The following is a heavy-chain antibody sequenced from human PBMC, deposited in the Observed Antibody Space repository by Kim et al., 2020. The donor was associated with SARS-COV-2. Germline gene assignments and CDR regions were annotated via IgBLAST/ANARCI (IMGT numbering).Heavy chain of an antibody. J-gene: IGHJ4*02. CDR1: GFTFSSYW. Sequence: GGSLRLSCAVSGFTFSSYWMSWVRQAPRKGLEWVAKINQDGSEKYYVDSVKGRFTVSRDNAKNSLYLQMNSLRAEDTAVYYCARDGSSGYTGSFDYWGQGTLVTVSS. D-gene: IGHD3-22*01. V-gene: IGHV3-7*01. CDR2: INQDGSEK. CDR3: ARDGSSGYTGSFDY.